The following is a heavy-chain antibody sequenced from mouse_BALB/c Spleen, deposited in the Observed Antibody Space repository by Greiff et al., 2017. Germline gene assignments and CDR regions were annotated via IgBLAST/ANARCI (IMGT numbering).Heavy chain of an antibody. Sequence: EVMLVESGGDLVKPGGSLKLSCAASGFTFSSYGMSWVRQTPDKRLEWVATISSGGSYTYYPDSVKGRFTISRDNAKNTLYLQMSSLKSEDTAMYYCARPGYYDYDLYAMDYWGQGNSVTVSS. D-gene: IGHD2-4*01. CDR3: ARPGYYDYDLYAMDY. J-gene: IGHJ4*01. V-gene: IGHV5-6*01. CDR2: ISSGGSYT. CDR1: GFTFSSYG.